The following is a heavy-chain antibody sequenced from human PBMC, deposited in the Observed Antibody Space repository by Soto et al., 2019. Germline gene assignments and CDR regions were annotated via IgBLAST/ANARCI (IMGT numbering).Heavy chain of an antibody. CDR3: ARIARSGYWGPIEYFQH. V-gene: IGHV5-51*01. Sequence: DVQLVQSGAEVKKPGESLKISCKGSGYSFSSYWIGWVRRMPGKGLEWMGIIYPGDSDTRYSPSFQGQVTISADKSISTAYLQWSSLRASDSAMYYCARIARSGYWGPIEYFQHWGQGTLVNVSS. J-gene: IGHJ1*01. CDR2: IYPGDSDT. D-gene: IGHD3-22*01. CDR1: GYSFSSYW.